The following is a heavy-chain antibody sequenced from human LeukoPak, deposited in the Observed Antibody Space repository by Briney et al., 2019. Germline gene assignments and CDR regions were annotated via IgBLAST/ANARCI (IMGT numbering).Heavy chain of an antibody. D-gene: IGHD6-13*01. CDR1: GGSISGYY. Sequence: SETLSLTCTVSGGSISGYYWSWIRQPPGKGLEWIGYIYYSGNTNYNPSLKSRITISVDTSKNQFSLKLSSVTAADTAVYYCARESLAAAVNAFDIWGQGTMVTVSS. V-gene: IGHV4-59*12. CDR2: IYYSGNT. CDR3: ARESLAAAVNAFDI. J-gene: IGHJ3*02.